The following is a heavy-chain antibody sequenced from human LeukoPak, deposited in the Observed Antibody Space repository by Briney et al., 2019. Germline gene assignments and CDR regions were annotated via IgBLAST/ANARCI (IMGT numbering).Heavy chain of an antibody. V-gene: IGHV3-23*01. J-gene: IGHJ4*02. Sequence: PGGSLRPSCAASGFTFSSYSINWVRQAPGKGLEWVSAITSSGDASFYADSVRGRFTISRDNSKSILYLQMNSLRAEDTALYYCAKFTSGWFEDYWGQGTLVTVSS. CDR2: ITSSGDAS. CDR1: GFTFSSYS. D-gene: IGHD6-19*01. CDR3: AKFTSGWFEDY.